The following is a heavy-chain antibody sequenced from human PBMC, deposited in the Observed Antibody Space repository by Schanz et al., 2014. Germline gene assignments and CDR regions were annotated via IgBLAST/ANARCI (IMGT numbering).Heavy chain of an antibody. CDR3: ASKGLTTDAFDI. J-gene: IGHJ3*02. Sequence: QVQLQESGPGLVKPSDTLSLTCAVSGYSINTRDWWGWIRQPPGKGLEWIGYIYYSGSTYYNPSLKSRVTMSVDPSKNHSPLKLRSVTAVDTAVYYCASKGLTTDAFDIWGQGTMVTVSS. D-gene: IGHD2-8*01. CDR1: GYSINTRDW. CDR2: IYYSGST. V-gene: IGHV4-28*07.